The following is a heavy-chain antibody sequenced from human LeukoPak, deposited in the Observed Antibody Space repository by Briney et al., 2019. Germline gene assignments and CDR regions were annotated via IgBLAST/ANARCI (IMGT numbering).Heavy chain of an antibody. Sequence: GGSLRLSCAASGFTFSSYGMHWVRQAPGKGLEWVVVISYDGSNKYYADSVKGRFTISRDNSKNTLYLQMNSLRAEDTAVYYCAKVEVYSSGWYRGFYGMDVWGQGTTVTVSS. CDR2: ISYDGSNK. CDR3: AKVEVYSSGWYRGFYGMDV. J-gene: IGHJ6*02. CDR1: GFTFSSYG. D-gene: IGHD6-19*01. V-gene: IGHV3-30*18.